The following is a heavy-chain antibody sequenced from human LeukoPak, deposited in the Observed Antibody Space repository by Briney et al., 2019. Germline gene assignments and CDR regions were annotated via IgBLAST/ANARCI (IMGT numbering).Heavy chain of an antibody. J-gene: IGHJ4*02. CDR2: IGGLGGST. V-gene: IGHV3-23*01. CDR3: ARDPGVVAFHYFDF. Sequence: GGSLRLSCAASGFTFSGHAMAWVRPAPGKGLEWVSGIGGLGGSTYYAGSAKGRFTISRENSENTLYLQLNSLRADDTGVYYCARDPGVVAFHYFDFWGQGALVTVSS. D-gene: IGHD3-3*01. CDR1: GFTFSGHA.